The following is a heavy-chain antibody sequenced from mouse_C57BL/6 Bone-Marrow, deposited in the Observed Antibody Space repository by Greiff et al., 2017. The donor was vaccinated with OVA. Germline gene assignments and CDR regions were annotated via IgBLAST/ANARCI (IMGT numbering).Heavy chain of an antibody. J-gene: IGHJ4*01. Sequence: VQLQQSGAELVRPGASVKLSCTASGFNIKDDYMHWVKQRPEQGLEWIGWIDPENGDTEYASKFQGKATITADTSSNTADLQLSSLTSEDTAVYYCTDYYGSSPYAMDYWGQGTSVTVSS. CDR1: GFNIKDDY. CDR2: IDPENGDT. D-gene: IGHD1-1*01. V-gene: IGHV14-4*01. CDR3: TDYYGSSPYAMDY.